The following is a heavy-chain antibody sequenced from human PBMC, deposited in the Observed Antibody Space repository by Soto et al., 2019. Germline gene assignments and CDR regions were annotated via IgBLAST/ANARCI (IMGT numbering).Heavy chain of an antibody. V-gene: IGHV3-48*02. Sequence: SLRLSCEASVFTFSTYSMNWVRQAPGKGLEWISYISMDSETIQYADSVKGRFTISRDDATNSLFLQMNSLRDEDTAIYYCARLYYDYVWGQGTTVTVSS. CDR2: ISMDSETI. CDR1: VFTFSTYS. J-gene: IGHJ6*02. D-gene: IGHD3-3*01. CDR3: ARLYYDYV.